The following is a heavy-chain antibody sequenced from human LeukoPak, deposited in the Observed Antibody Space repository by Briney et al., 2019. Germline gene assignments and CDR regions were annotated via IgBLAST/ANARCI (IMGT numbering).Heavy chain of an antibody. D-gene: IGHD1-26*01. CDR3: AKDAVGELRYFDY. CDR1: GLTFRNYA. J-gene: IGHJ4*02. V-gene: IGHV3-23*01. CDR2: ICANDGNT. Sequence: GGSLRLSCAASGLTFRNYAMSWVRQAPGKGLEWVSVICANDGNTYYADAVKGRFTISRDNSKDTLYLQMDSLRAEDTAVYYCAKDAVGELRYFDYWGQGTLVTVSS.